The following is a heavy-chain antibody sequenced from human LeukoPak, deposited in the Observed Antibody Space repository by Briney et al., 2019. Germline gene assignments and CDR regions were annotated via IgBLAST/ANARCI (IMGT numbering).Heavy chain of an antibody. CDR2: IKQDGSET. D-gene: IGHD6-6*01. J-gene: IGHJ4*02. CDR1: GFTFSSYF. V-gene: IGHV3-7*01. Sequence: GGSLRLSCAASGFTFSSYFMSWVRQAPGKGLEWVAKIKQDGSETYYVDSVKGRFTISRDNAKNSLYLQMNSLRVDDTAVYYCARARSDSSSSPYFWGQGTLVTVPS. CDR3: ARARSDSSSSPYF.